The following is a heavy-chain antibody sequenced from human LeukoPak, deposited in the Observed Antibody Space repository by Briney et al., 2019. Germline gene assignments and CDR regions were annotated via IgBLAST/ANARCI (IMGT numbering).Heavy chain of an antibody. Sequence: GGSLRLSCAASGFTFSSYAMHWVRQAPGKGLEWVAVISYDGSNKYYADSVKGRFTISRDNSKNTLYLQMNSLRAEDTAVYYCARDWASGVVIKIDAFDIWGQGTMVTVSS. CDR1: GFTFSSYA. D-gene: IGHD3-3*01. V-gene: IGHV3-30-3*01. CDR2: ISYDGSNK. J-gene: IGHJ3*02. CDR3: ARDWASGVVIKIDAFDI.